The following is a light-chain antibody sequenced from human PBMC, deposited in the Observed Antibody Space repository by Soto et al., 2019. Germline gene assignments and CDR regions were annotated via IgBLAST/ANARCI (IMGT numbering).Light chain of an antibody. CDR2: GAS. Sequence: EIVMTQSPATLSVSPGERATLSCRASQSVSSKLAWYQQKPGQGPRLLIYGASTRATGIPARFSGRGSGTEFTFTISSLQSEDFAVYYCQHYSTWLWTFGQGTKVEIK. J-gene: IGKJ1*01. CDR1: QSVSSK. V-gene: IGKV3-15*01. CDR3: QHYSTWLWT.